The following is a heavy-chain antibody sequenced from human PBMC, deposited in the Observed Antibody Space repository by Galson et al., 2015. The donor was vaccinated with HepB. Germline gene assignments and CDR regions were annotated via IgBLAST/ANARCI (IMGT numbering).Heavy chain of an antibody. CDR2: ISYDGSNI. J-gene: IGHJ4*02. Sequence: SLRLSCAASGFIFNSYAIHWVRQAPGKGLEWVAVISYDGSNIDYADSVKGRFTISRDNSKNTLNLQMNSLRAKDTAVYYCAKRGEIMTGYYNKNYFDYWGQGTLVTVSS. CDR1: GFIFNSYA. D-gene: IGHD3-9*01. CDR3: AKRGEIMTGYYNKNYFDY. V-gene: IGHV3-30-3*01.